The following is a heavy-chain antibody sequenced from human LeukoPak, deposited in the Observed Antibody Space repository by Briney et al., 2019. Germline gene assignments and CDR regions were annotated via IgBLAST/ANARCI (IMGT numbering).Heavy chain of an antibody. CDR1: GGSFSGYY. J-gene: IGHJ3*02. V-gene: IGHV4-34*01. Sequence: PSETLSLTCAVYGGSFSGYYWSWIRQPPGKGLEWIGEINHSGSTNYNPSLKSRVTISVDTSKNQFSLKLSSVTAADTAVYYCARVPGYSYDLAFDIWGQGTMVTVSS. CDR3: ARVPGYSYDLAFDI. CDR2: INHSGST. D-gene: IGHD5-18*01.